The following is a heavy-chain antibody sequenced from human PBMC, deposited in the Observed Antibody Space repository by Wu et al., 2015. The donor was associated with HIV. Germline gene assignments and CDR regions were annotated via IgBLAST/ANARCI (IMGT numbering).Heavy chain of an antibody. D-gene: IGHD2-2*01. J-gene: IGHJ4*02. Sequence: VQLDSLGLSGRSLGLQVKISCKVSGYTFTDYYMHWVQQAPGQGLEWMGGIIPIFGTANYAQKFQGRVTITADESTSTAYMELSSLRSEDTAVYYCARDQGYCSSTSCYALGYWGQGTLVTVSS. CDR1: GYTFTDYY. V-gene: IGHV1-69*13. CDR3: ARDQGYCSSTSCYALGY. CDR2: IIPIFGTA.